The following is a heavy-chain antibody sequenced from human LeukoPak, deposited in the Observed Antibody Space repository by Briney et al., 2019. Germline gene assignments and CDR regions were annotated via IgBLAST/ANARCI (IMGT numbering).Heavy chain of an antibody. V-gene: IGHV3-21*01. CDR1: GFTFSSYS. D-gene: IGHD2-15*01. J-gene: IGHJ4*02. Sequence: GRSLRLSCAASGFTFSSYSMNWVRQAPGKGLEWVSSISSSSSYIYYADSVKGRFTISRDNAKNSLYLQMNSLRAEDTAVYYCARARSGGSCYLNWGQGTLVTVSS. CDR3: ARARSGGSCYLN. CDR2: ISSSSSYI.